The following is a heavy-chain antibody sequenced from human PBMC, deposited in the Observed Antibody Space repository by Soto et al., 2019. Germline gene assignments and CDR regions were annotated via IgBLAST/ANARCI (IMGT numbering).Heavy chain of an antibody. V-gene: IGHV3-30*18. CDR3: AKERITMVRGAQRFDP. Sequence: GGSLRLSCAASGFTFSSYGMHWVRQAPGKGLEWVAVISYDGSNKYYADSVKGRFTISRDNSKNTLYLQMNSLRAEDTAVYYCAKERITMVRGAQRFDPWGQGTLVTVSS. J-gene: IGHJ5*02. D-gene: IGHD3-10*01. CDR2: ISYDGSNK. CDR1: GFTFSSYG.